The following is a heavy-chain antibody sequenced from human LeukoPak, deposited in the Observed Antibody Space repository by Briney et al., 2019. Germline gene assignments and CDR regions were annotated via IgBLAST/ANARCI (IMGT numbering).Heavy chain of an antibody. J-gene: IGHJ4*02. CDR2: ISWNSGSI. CDR3: AKGTYYYDSSGYYPFDY. D-gene: IGHD3-22*01. Sequence: GGSLRLSCAASGFTFDDYAMHWVRQAPGKGLEWVSGISWNSGSIGYADSVKGRFTISRDNAKNSLYLQMNSLRAEDTALYYCAKGTYYYDSSGYYPFDYWGQGTLVAVSS. V-gene: IGHV3-9*01. CDR1: GFTFDDYA.